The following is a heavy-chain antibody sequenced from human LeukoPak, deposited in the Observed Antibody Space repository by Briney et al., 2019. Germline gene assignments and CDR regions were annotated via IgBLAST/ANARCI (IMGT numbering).Heavy chain of an antibody. D-gene: IGHD6-13*01. J-gene: IGHJ4*02. CDR3: AKRATAGGFDS. CDR2: ISDDETYK. V-gene: IGHV3-30-3*02. CDR1: GFTFNSYS. Sequence: GGSLRLSCAASGFTFNSYSMHWVRQAPGKGLEWVTAISDDETYKFYADSVKGRFTISRDNSKSTLYLQMTSLRVDDTAVYYCAKRATAGGFDSWGQGTLVTVSS.